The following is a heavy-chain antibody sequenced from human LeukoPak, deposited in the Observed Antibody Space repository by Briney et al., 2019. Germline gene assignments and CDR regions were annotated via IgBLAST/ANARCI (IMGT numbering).Heavy chain of an antibody. D-gene: IGHD6-19*01. CDR1: GDSLISHY. Sequence: SETLSLPCTFSGDSLISHYWSWIRQPPGKGLGGIGDIYYSGSTKYNPSLKSRVTISVDTSKNHLSLKLSSVLAADTAIYYCVRRDNTGWNYFDYWGQGILVTVSS. CDR3: VRRDNTGWNYFDY. CDR2: IYYSGST. V-gene: IGHV4-59*08. J-gene: IGHJ4*02.